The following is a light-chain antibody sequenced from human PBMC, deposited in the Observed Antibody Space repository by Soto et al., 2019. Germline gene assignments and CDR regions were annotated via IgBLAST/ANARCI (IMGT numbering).Light chain of an antibody. CDR2: WAS. J-gene: IGKJ1*01. CDR3: QQYSNSPWT. Sequence: DIVMTQSPDSLAVSLGERATINCRSSQTIFYSSNRKDYLAWYQQKPGQPPRVLIYWASTRESGVPDRFSGSGSGSDFTLTISNLQAEDVAVYYCQQYSNSPWTLGQGTKVDIK. CDR1: QTIFYSSNRKDY. V-gene: IGKV4-1*01.